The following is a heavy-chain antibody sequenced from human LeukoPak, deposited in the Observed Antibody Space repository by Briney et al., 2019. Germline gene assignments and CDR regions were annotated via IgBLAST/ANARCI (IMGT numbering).Heavy chain of an antibody. CDR2: IRSKAYGRTT. Sequence: GGSLRLSCTASGFTFGDYAMSWVRQAPGKGLEWVGFIRSKAYGRTTEYAASVKGRFTISRDDSKSIAYLQMNSLKTEDTAVYYCTRDLSDYYDSSGYSYWGQGTLVTVSS. V-gene: IGHV3-49*04. CDR1: GFTFGDYA. CDR3: TRDLSDYYDSSGYSY. D-gene: IGHD3-22*01. J-gene: IGHJ4*02.